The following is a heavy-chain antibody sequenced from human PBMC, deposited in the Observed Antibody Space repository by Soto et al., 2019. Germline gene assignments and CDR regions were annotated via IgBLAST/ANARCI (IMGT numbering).Heavy chain of an antibody. CDR2: INPNSGGT. V-gene: IGHV1-2*02. Sequence: QVQLVQSGAEVKKPGASVKVSCKASGYTFTGYYMHWVRQAPGQGLEWMGWINPNSGGTNYAQKFQGRVTITRDTSSSTAYMELSRLRSDYTAVYYCARYELRAVAEGYLVQEPLVTASS. J-gene: IGHJ4*02. CDR1: GYTFTGYY. D-gene: IGHD6-19*01. CDR3: ARYELRAVAEGY.